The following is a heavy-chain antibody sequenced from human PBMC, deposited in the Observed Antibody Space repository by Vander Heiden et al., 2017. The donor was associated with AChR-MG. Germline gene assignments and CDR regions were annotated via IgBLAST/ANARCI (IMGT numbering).Heavy chain of an antibody. J-gene: IGHJ4*02. D-gene: IGHD5-18*01. V-gene: IGHV3-23*01. CDR3: AKDLVGDTAMVNYFDY. Sequence: EVQLLESGGGLVQPGGSLRLSCAASGFTFSSYDMSWVRQAPGKGLEWVSAISGSGGSTYYADSVKGRFTISRDNSKNTLYLQMNSLRAEDTAVYYCAKDLVGDTAMVNYFDYWGQGTLVTVSS. CDR1: GFTFSSYD. CDR2: ISGSGGST.